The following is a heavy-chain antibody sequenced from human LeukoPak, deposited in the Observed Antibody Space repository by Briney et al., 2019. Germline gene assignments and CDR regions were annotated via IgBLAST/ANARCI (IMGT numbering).Heavy chain of an antibody. CDR3: ARDRTVTTSHDAFDI. CDR2: IIPIFGTA. J-gene: IGHJ3*02. Sequence: ASVKVSCKASGGTFSSYAISWVRQAPGQGLEWMGGIIPIFGTANYAQKFQGRVTITADKPTSTAYMELSSLRSEDTAVYYCARDRTVTTSHDAFDIWGQGTMVTVSS. D-gene: IGHD4-17*01. V-gene: IGHV1-69*06. CDR1: GGTFSSYA.